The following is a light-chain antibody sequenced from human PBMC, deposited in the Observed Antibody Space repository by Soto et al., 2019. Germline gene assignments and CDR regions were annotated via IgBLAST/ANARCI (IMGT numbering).Light chain of an antibody. CDR3: QQYGSSSTWT. CDR1: QSVSSRY. J-gene: IGKJ1*01. Sequence: EIVLTQSPGTMSLSPGERATLSCRASQSVSSRYLAWYQQKPGQAPRLLIYGASSRATGIPDRFSGSGSGTDFTLTISRLEPEDFAVYYCQQYGSSSTWTFGQGTKVEIK. CDR2: GAS. V-gene: IGKV3-20*01.